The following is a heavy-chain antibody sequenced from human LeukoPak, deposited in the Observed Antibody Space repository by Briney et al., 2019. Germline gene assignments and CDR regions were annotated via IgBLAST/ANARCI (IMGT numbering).Heavy chain of an antibody. Sequence: GGSLRLSCAASGFTVSSNYMSWVRQAPGKGLEWVSVIYSGGSTYYADSVKGRFTISRDNSKNTLYLQMNSLRAEDTAVYYCARADSGGYWPEGYWGQGTLVTVSS. D-gene: IGHD3-22*01. CDR3: ARADSGGYWPEGY. V-gene: IGHV3-66*01. CDR2: IYSGGST. J-gene: IGHJ4*02. CDR1: GFTVSSNY.